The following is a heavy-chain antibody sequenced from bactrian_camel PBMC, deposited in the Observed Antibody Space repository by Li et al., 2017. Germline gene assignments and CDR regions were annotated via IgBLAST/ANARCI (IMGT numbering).Heavy chain of an antibody. D-gene: IGHD1*01. CDR2: VYIGGGSA. Sequence: DVQLVESGGGLVQPGGSLRLSCVASGFTFSNVAMFWVRQASGKEREGVAAVYIGGGSAYYADSVKGRFTISQDNDQNTLYLQMNNLKLEDTAMYYCAADRASGCGSRSWSITDMYDHWGRGTQVTVS. CDR1: GFTFSNVA. V-gene: IGHV3S31*01. J-gene: IGHJ4*01. CDR3: AADRASGCGSRSWSITDMYDH.